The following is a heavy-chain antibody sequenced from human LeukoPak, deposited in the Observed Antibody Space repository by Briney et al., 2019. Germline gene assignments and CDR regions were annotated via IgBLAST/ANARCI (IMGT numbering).Heavy chain of an antibody. CDR1: GYTLTSYG. CDR3: ARYYYGSGSYYNSDGMDV. D-gene: IGHD3-10*01. Sequence: ASVKVSCKASGYTLTSYGISWVRQAPGQGLEWMGWISAYNGNTNYAQKLQGRVTMTTDTSTSTAYMELRSLRSDDTAVYYCARYYYGSGSYYNSDGMDVWGKGTTVTVSS. V-gene: IGHV1-18*04. J-gene: IGHJ6*04. CDR2: ISAYNGNT.